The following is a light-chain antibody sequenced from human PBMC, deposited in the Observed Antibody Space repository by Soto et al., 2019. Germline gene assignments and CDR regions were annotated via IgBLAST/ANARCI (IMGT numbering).Light chain of an antibody. CDR1: SSDVGGYNY. CDR3: SSYTSSSTWV. CDR2: DVN. J-gene: IGLJ3*02. Sequence: QSALTQPASVSGSPGQSITISCTGTSSDVGGYNYVSWNQQHPGKAPKLIIYDVNNRPSGVSNRFSGSKSGNTASLTISGLQAEDEADYYCSSYTSSSTWVFGGGTKVTVL. V-gene: IGLV2-14*01.